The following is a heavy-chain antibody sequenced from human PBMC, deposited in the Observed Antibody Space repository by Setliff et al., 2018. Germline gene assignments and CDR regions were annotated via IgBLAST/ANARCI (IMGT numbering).Heavy chain of an antibody. Sequence: KPSETLSLTCNVSGGSVSSGYYYWDWIRQPPGKGLEWIRTVYYTGRTYYNPSLKSRVTIAVDAPDNHFSLKLRSVTAADTAVYYCARAPNDLGVDWLFNNYFDYWGHGTLVTVSS. CDR2: VYYTGRT. J-gene: IGHJ4*01. CDR1: GGSVSSGYYY. V-gene: IGHV4-39*02. CDR3: ARAPNDLGVDWLFNNYFDY. D-gene: IGHD3-9*01.